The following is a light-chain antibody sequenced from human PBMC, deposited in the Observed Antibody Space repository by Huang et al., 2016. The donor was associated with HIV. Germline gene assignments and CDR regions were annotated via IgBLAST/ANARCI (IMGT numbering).Light chain of an antibody. CDR3: QQYDNRIT. CDR2: DSS. V-gene: IGKV1-33*01. Sequence: DIQITQSPSSLSSSLGDRVTITCQASQDISTYLNWYQQKPGKAPKLLIYDSSNVETGVPSRFSGSGSGTDFPFTISSLQPEDIATYYCQQYDNRITFGGGTKVEIK. CDR1: QDISTY. J-gene: IGKJ4*01.